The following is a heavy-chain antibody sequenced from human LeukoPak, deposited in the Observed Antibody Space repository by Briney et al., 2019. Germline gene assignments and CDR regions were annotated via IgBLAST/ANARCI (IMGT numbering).Heavy chain of an antibody. J-gene: IGHJ4*02. CDR2: INPYNGNR. CDR3: ARFQASEFRGFDH. CDR1: GYRFITFG. V-gene: IGHV1-18*01. Sequence: AASVKVSCTTSGYRFITFGINWVRQAPGQGLEWMGWINPYNGNRYYAKKFQDRFNMTTDTSTSTVYLELQTLTSDDTAIYYCARFQASEFRGFDHWGQGTLITVSS. D-gene: IGHD3-10*01.